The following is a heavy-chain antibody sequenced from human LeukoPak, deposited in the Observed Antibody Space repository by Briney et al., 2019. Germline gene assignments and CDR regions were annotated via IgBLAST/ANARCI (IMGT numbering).Heavy chain of an antibody. Sequence: KPSETLSLTCTVSGGSINRYYWSWIRQPPGKGLEWMGYVYYSGKTKYNPSLKSRVTISVDTPKNHISLRLKSVTAADTAVYYCARHIDDYGDANFDSWGQGTLVTVSS. J-gene: IGHJ4*02. CDR3: ARHIDDYGDANFDS. D-gene: IGHD4-17*01. V-gene: IGHV4-59*08. CDR1: GGSINRYY. CDR2: VYYSGKT.